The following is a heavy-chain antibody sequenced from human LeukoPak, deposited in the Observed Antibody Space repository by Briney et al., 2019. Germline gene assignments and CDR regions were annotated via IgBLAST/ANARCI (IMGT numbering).Heavy chain of an antibody. J-gene: IGHJ4*02. CDR3: ARIGKGYDFWSGYYRIFDY. CDR1: GFTFSSYS. D-gene: IGHD3-3*01. Sequence: GGSLKLSCAASGFTFSSYSMNWVRQAPGKGLEWVSYISSSSSTIYYADSVKGRFTISRDNAKNSLYLQMNSLRDEDTAVYYCARIGKGYDFWSGYYRIFDYWGQGTLVTVSS. V-gene: IGHV3-48*02. CDR2: ISSSSSTI.